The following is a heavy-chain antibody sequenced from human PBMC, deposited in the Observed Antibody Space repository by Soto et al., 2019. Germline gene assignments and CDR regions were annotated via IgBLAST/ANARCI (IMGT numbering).Heavy chain of an antibody. V-gene: IGHV3-30*18. CDR3: AKLVIGYCSGNNCDDY. CDR1: GFTFSYG. CDR2: LSYDSSNK. D-gene: IGHD2-15*01. J-gene: IGHJ4*02. Sequence: VQLLESGGGLIQPGGSLRLSCAASGFTFSYGIHWLRQAPGKGLEGVASLSYDSSNKFYGDYVKGRFTISRDNSNNTQFLQMNSLGADDTAVYYCAKLVIGYCSGNNCDDYWGQGTLVAVSS.